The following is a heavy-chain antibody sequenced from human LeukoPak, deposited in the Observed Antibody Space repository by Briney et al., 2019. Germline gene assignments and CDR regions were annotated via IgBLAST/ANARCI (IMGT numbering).Heavy chain of an antibody. V-gene: IGHV3-33*01. D-gene: IGHD2-2*01. CDR2: IWYDGSNK. J-gene: IGHJ6*04. CDR3: ARDIGYCSSTSCYRYGMDV. CDR1: GFTFSSYG. Sequence: GRSLRLSCAASGFTFSSYGMHWVRQAPGKGLEWVAVIWYDGSNKYYADSVKGRFTISRDNSKNTLYLQMNSLRAEDRAVYYCARDIGYCSSTSCYRYGMDVWGKGTTVTVSS.